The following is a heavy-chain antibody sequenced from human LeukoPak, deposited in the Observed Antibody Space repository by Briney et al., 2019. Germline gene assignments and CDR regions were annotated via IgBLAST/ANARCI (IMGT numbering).Heavy chain of an antibody. J-gene: IGHJ3*02. CDR3: ASLYYYDSSGAFDI. CDR1: GFTFSAYS. D-gene: IGHD3-22*01. Sequence: GGSLRLSCAASGFTFSAYSMNWVHQAPGKGLEWVSYISSSTSTIYYADSVKGRFTISRDNAKNSLYLQMNSLRAEDTAVYYCASLYYYDSSGAFDIWGQGTMVTVSS. CDR2: ISSSTSTI. V-gene: IGHV3-48*04.